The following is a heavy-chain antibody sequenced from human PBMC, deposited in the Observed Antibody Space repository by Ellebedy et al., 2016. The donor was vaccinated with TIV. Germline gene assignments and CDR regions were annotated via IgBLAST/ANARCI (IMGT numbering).Heavy chain of an antibody. V-gene: IGHV4-59*08. CDR1: GGSISSYY. CDR2: IYYSGST. D-gene: IGHD2/OR15-2a*01. Sequence: SETLSLTCTVSGGSISSYYWSWIRQPPGKGLEWIGYIYYSGSTSYNPSLRSRLTIALDTSRNQFSLSLTSVTAADTALYYCARQGDFYASGNFPYFDSWGHGTVVTVS. CDR3: ARQGDFYASGNFPYFDS. J-gene: IGHJ4*01.